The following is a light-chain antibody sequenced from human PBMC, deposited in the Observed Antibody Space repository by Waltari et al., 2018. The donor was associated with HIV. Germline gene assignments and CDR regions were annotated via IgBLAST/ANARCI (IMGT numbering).Light chain of an antibody. CDR1: RSNIGAGYD. Sequence: QSVLTQPPSVSGAPGQRVTISCTGSRSNIGAGYDVHWYQQLPGTAPKLLIYGNTNRPSGVPDRFSGSKSGTSASLAITGLQAEDEADCYCQSYDSSLSASVFGEGTKLTVL. CDR3: QSYDSSLSASV. CDR2: GNT. J-gene: IGLJ2*01. V-gene: IGLV1-40*01.